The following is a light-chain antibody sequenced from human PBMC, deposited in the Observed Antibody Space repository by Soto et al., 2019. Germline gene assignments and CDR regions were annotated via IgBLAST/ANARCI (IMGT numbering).Light chain of an antibody. Sequence: QSALTQPASVSGSPGQSITISCTGTSSDVGGYNFVSWYQHHPGKAPNLIIYEVSNRPSGVSNRFSASKSGNTASLTISGLQAEDEADYYCSSYTNSSTLVGFGGGTKLTVL. CDR3: SSYTNSSTLVG. CDR2: EVS. V-gene: IGLV2-14*01. J-gene: IGLJ2*01. CDR1: SSDVGGYNF.